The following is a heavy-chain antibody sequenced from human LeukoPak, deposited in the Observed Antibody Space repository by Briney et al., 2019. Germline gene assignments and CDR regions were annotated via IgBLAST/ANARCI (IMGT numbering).Heavy chain of an antibody. J-gene: IGHJ4*02. D-gene: IGHD6-13*01. V-gene: IGHV4-38-2*02. CDR2: IYHSGST. Sequence: PSETLSLTCTVSGYSISSGYYWGWIRQPPGKGLEWIGSIYHSGSTYYNPSLKSRVTISVDTSKNQFSLKLSSVTAADTAVYYCARDTEPDSSSWYYFDYWGQGTLVTVSS. CDR3: ARDTEPDSSSWYYFDY. CDR1: GYSISSGYY.